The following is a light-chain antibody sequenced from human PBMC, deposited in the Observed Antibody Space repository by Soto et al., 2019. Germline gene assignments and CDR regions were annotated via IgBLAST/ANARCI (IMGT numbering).Light chain of an antibody. J-gene: IGLJ2*01. CDR2: EDV. V-gene: IGLV6-57*04. Sequence: NFMLTQPPSVSDSPGKTVTISRTRSSGSLAANYVHWYQQRPGRAPTILIYEDVERPSGVPDRFSGSIDTSSTSASLTISGLQTDDEADYYCQSYDSSNDVVFGGGTKVTVL. CDR1: SGSLAANY. CDR3: QSYDSSNDVV.